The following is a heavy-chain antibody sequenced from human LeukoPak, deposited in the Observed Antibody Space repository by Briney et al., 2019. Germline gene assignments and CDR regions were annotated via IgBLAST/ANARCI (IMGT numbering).Heavy chain of an antibody. J-gene: IGHJ3*02. CDR1: GFTVSSNY. CDR3: ARVGVVPAAIPDGFDI. V-gene: IGHV3-53*01. CDR2: IYSGGST. D-gene: IGHD2-2*01. Sequence: GGSLRLSCAASGFTVSSNYMSWVRQAPGKGLEWVSVIYSGGSTYYANSVKGRFTISRDNSKNTLYLQMNSLTAEDTAVYYCARVGVVPAAIPDGFDIWGQGTLVTVSS.